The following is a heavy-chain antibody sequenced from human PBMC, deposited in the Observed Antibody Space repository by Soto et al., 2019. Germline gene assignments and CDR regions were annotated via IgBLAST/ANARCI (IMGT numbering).Heavy chain of an antibody. CDR1: GGSISSSSYY. Sequence: QLQLQESGPGLVKPSETLSLTCTVSGGSISSSSYYWGWIHQPPGKGLEWIGSIYYSGSTYYNPSLKGRVTIAVDTSKNQFSLKLSSVTAADTAVYYCARQGPHGANWVRYFDSWGQGTLVTVSS. J-gene: IGHJ4*02. D-gene: IGHD7-27*01. CDR2: IYYSGST. CDR3: ARQGPHGANWVRYFDS. V-gene: IGHV4-39*01.